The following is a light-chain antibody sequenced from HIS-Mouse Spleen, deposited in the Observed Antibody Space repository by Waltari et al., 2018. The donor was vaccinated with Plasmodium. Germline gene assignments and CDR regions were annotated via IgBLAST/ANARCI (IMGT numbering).Light chain of an antibody. CDR3: QVWDSSSDHVV. CDR2: EDS. V-gene: IGLV3-21*02. J-gene: IGLJ2*01. Sequence: SYVLTQPPSVSVAPGQTARITCGGNNIGSKGVHWYQQKPGQAPVLVVYEDSDRPSGIPARFAGSNSGNTATLTISRVEAGDEADYYCQVWDSSSDHVVFGGGTKLTVL. CDR1: NIGSKG.